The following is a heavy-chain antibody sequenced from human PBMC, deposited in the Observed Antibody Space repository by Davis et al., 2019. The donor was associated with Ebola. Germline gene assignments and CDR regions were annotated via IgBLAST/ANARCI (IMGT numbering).Heavy chain of an antibody. CDR2: IYYSGST. Sequence: MPSETLSLTCTVSGGSISSYYWSWIRQPPGKGLEWIGYIYYSGSTNYNPSLKSRVTISVDTSKNQFSLKLSSVTAADTAVYYCARVIVVPNWFDPWGQGTLVTVSS. D-gene: IGHD2-15*01. CDR3: ARVIVVPNWFDP. CDR1: GGSISSYY. J-gene: IGHJ5*02. V-gene: IGHV4-59*12.